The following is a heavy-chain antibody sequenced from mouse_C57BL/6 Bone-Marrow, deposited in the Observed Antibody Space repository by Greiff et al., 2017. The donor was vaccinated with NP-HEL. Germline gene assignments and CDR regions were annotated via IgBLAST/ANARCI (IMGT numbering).Heavy chain of an antibody. CDR2: ISSGGDYI. J-gene: IGHJ1*03. CDR1: GFTFSSYA. D-gene: IGHD1-1*01. CDR3: TRVPIYYYGSSYHWYFDV. V-gene: IGHV5-9-1*02. Sequence: EVKLVESGEGLVKPGGSLKLSCAASGFTFSSYAMSWVRQTPEKRLEWVAYISSGGDYIYYVDTVKGRFTISRDNARNTLYLQMSSLKSEDTAMYYCTRVPIYYYGSSYHWYFDVWGTGTTVTVSS.